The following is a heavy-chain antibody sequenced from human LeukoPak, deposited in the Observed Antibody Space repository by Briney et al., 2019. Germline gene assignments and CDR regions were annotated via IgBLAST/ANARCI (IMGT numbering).Heavy chain of an antibody. CDR3: ARDYYGSGSYEPLI. CDR1: GYTFTGYY. CDR2: FNPNSGGT. J-gene: IGHJ3*02. D-gene: IGHD3-10*01. Sequence: ASVKVSCKASGYTFTGYYMHWVRQAPGQGLEWMGWFNPNSGGTNDAQKFQGRVNMTRDTYISTAYMELSRLRSDDTAVYYCARDYYGSGSYEPLIWGQGTMVTVSS. V-gene: IGHV1-2*02.